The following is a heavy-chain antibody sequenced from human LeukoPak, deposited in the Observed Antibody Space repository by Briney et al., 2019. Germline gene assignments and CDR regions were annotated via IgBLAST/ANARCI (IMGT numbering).Heavy chain of an antibody. V-gene: IGHV3-23*01. CDR3: AKQLGYCSDGSCYFPY. Sequence: GGSLRLSCAASGFTFSSYWMSWVRQAPGKGLEWISAISNNGGYTYYADSVQGRFTISRDNSKSTLCLQMNSLRAEDTAVYYCAKQLGYCSDGSCYFPYWGQGTLVTVSS. CDR1: GFTFSSYW. D-gene: IGHD2-15*01. J-gene: IGHJ4*02. CDR2: ISNNGGYT.